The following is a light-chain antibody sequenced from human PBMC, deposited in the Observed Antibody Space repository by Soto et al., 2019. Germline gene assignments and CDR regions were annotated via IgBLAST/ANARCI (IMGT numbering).Light chain of an antibody. Sequence: EIVLTQSPGTLSLSPGERATLSCRASQSVSSSYLAWYQQKPGQAPRLLIYGASSRATGIADKFSGSGSGTDFTLTISRLEPEDFALYYCQQYHTSPLTFGQGTKVDIK. CDR1: QSVSSSY. CDR2: GAS. V-gene: IGKV3-20*01. CDR3: QQYHTSPLT. J-gene: IGKJ1*01.